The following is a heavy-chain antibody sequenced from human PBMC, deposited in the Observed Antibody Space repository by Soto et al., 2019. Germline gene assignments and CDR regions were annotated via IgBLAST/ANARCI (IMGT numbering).Heavy chain of an antibody. CDR2: IYSGGST. CDR3: TKGSIPAVGRVFFES. CDR1: GFTVSSNY. V-gene: IGHV3-53*01. D-gene: IGHD6-13*01. Sequence: EVQLVESGGGLIQPGGSLRLSCAASGFTVSSNYMSWVRQAPGKGLEWVSVIYSGGSTYYADSVKGRFTISRDNSKNTLYLQMNSLRVEDTAVYFCTKGSIPAVGRVFFESWGQGTLVTVSS. J-gene: IGHJ4*02.